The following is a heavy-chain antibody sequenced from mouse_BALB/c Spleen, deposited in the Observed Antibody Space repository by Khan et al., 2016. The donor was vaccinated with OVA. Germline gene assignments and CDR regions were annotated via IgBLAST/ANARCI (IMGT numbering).Heavy chain of an antibody. CDR2: INTYTGEP. Sequence: QIQLVQSGPDLKKPGETVKISCKASGYTFTDYVMNWVKQAPGKGLKWMGWINTYTGEPTYADDFKGRFAFSLDTSDSTAYLQINSLKNEDTATDFRARFHGGYWGQGTTLTVSS. CDR3: ARFHGGY. CDR1: GYTFTDYV. V-gene: IGHV9-3-1*01. J-gene: IGHJ2*01.